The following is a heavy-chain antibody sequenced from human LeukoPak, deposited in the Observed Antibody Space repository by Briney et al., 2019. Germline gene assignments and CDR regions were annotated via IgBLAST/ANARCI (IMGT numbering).Heavy chain of an antibody. CDR1: GGSFSGYY. CDR3: AISRTENYYGSGSYYFLPYYFDY. D-gene: IGHD3-10*01. J-gene: IGHJ4*02. V-gene: IGHV4-34*01. Sequence: PSESLSLTCAVYGGSFSGYYLSWIRQPPGKGLEWIGEINHSGSTNYNPSFMSRVTIIVEATKNQFSLLLSYVTAADTALYYCAISRTENYYGSGSYYFLPYYFDYWGQGTLVTVSS. CDR2: INHSGST.